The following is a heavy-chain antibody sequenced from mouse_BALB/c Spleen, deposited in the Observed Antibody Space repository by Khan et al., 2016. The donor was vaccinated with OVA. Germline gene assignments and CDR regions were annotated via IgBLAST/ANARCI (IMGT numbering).Heavy chain of an antibody. CDR1: GFTFSSYS. J-gene: IGHJ3*01. Sequence: EVQLVESGGDLVKPGGSLKLSCEASGFTFSSYSMSWVRQTPDKRLEWVATISSGGDYTYYPDSVKGRFTISRDNARNTLYLQMSSLKSEDTAMYYCASHLTGSFAYWGQGTLVTVSA. V-gene: IGHV5-6*01. CDR2: ISSGGDYT. D-gene: IGHD4-1*01. CDR3: ASHLTGSFAY.